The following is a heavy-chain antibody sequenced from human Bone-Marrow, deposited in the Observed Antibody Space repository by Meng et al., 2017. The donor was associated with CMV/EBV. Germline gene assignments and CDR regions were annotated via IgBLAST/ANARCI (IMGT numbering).Heavy chain of an antibody. V-gene: IGHV3-9*03. CDR3: AKAGVGVTYFDY. CDR1: GFTFDDYA. Sequence: SLKISCAASGFTFDDYAMHWVRQAPGKGLEWVSGISWNSGSIGYADSVKGRFTISRDNAKNSLYLQMNSLRAEGMALYYCAKAGVGVTYFDYWGQGTLVTVSS. D-gene: IGHD1-26*01. J-gene: IGHJ4*02. CDR2: ISWNSGSI.